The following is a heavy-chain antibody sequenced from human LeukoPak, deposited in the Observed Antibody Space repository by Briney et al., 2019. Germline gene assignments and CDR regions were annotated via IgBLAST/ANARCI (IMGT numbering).Heavy chain of an antibody. CDR3: ARDGDGSVWGSYRYYFDY. CDR2: IWYDGSNK. D-gene: IGHD3-16*02. Sequence: GRSLRLSCAASGFTFSSYGMHWVRQAPGKGLEWVAVIWYDGSNKYYADSVKGRFTIPRDNSKNTLYLQMNSLRAEDTAVYYCARDGDGSVWGSYRYYFDYWGQGTLVTVSS. J-gene: IGHJ4*02. V-gene: IGHV3-33*01. CDR1: GFTFSSYG.